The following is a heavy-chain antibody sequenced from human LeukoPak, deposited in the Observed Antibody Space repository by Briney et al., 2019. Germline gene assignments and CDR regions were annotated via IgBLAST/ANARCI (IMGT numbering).Heavy chain of an antibody. J-gene: IGHJ3*02. D-gene: IGHD3-22*01. Sequence: PSETLSLACTVSGGSISSGGYYWSWIRQPPGKGLEWIGYIYHSGSTYYNPSLKSRVTISVDRSKNQFSLKLSSVTAADTAVYYCARESSGYYPGRDAFDIWGQGTMVTVSS. V-gene: IGHV4-30-2*01. CDR1: GGSISSGGYY. CDR3: ARESSGYYPGRDAFDI. CDR2: IYHSGST.